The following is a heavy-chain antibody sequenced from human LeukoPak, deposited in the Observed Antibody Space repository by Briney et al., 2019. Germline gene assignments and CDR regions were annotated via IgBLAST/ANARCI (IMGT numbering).Heavy chain of an antibody. V-gene: IGHV1-69*04. Sequence: SVKVSCKASGGTFSSYAISWVRQAPGQGLEWMGRIIPILGIANYAQKFQGRVTITAGKSTSTAYMELSSLRSEDTAVYYCARDHTTVVTPWAYFDYWGQGTLVTVST. CDR3: ARDHTTVVTPWAYFDY. CDR2: IIPILGIA. J-gene: IGHJ4*02. D-gene: IGHD4-23*01. CDR1: GGTFSSYA.